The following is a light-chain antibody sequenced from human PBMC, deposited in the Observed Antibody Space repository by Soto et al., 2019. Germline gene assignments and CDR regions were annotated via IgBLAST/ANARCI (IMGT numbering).Light chain of an antibody. CDR1: QSININY. Sequence: EIVLTQSPGTLSLSPGERATLSCRASQSININYLAWYQQKPGQGPRLLMYGTSSRATGIPDRFSGSGSGTAFTLTINTLEPEDFAMYYCHHYDNSPLTFGQGTKVEIK. J-gene: IGKJ1*01. CDR2: GTS. V-gene: IGKV3-20*01. CDR3: HHYDNSPLT.